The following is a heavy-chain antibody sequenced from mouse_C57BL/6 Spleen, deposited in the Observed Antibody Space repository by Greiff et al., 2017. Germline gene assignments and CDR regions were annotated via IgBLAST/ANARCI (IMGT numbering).Heavy chain of an antibody. CDR3: ARSGDAWFAY. CDR2: IDPSDSYT. D-gene: IGHD3-1*01. CDR1: GYTFTSYW. Sequence: QVQLQQPGAELVMPGASVKLSCKASGYTFTSYWMHWVKQRPGQGLEWIGEIDPSDSYTNYNQKFKGKSTLTVDKSSSTAYMQLSSLPSEDSAVYYCARSGDAWFAYWGQGTLVTVSA. V-gene: IGHV1-69*01. J-gene: IGHJ3*01.